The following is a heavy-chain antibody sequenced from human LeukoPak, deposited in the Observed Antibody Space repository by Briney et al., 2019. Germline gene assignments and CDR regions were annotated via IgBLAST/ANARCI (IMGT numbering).Heavy chain of an antibody. CDR3: ARHAAAVAGDDAFDI. V-gene: IGHV4-39*01. CDR2: IYYSGST. D-gene: IGHD6-19*01. Sequence: SETLSLTCTVSGGSISSSSYYWGWIRQPPGKGLERIGSIYYSGSTYYNPSLKSRVTISVDTSKNQFSLKLSSVTAADTAVYYCARHAAAVAGDDAFDIWGQGTMVTVSS. CDR1: GGSISSSSYY. J-gene: IGHJ3*02.